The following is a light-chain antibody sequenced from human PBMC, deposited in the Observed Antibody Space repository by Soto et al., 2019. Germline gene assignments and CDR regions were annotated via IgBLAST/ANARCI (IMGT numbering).Light chain of an antibody. Sequence: DIQLTQSPSLLSASVGDRVTITCRASQGISNYLAWYQQKPGKAPKLLIHSAVTLQSGVPSRFSGSEYGTEFTLTISSLQPEDFATYYCQQRNSYPITFGQGTRLEIK. V-gene: IGKV1-9*01. J-gene: IGKJ5*01. CDR2: SAV. CDR3: QQRNSYPIT. CDR1: QGISNY.